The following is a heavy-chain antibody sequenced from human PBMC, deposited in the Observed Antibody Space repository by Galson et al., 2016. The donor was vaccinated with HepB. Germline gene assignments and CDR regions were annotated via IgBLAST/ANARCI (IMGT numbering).Heavy chain of an antibody. CDR2: ISGSSSYR. CDR3: ARDRHIYTDSSGGYYGMDV. CDR1: GFRFSDYY. Sequence: SLRLSCAVSGFRFSDYYMSWIRQAPGRGLEWLSYISGSSSYRSYADSVKGRFTISRDNAKNSLDLQMNSLRAEDTAVYYCARDRHIYTDSSGGYYGMDVWGQGTTVTVSS. D-gene: IGHD3-10*01. V-gene: IGHV3-11*06. J-gene: IGHJ6*02.